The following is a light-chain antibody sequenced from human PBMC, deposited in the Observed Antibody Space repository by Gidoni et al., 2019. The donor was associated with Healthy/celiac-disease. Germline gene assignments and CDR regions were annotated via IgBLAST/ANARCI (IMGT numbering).Light chain of an antibody. Sequence: EIVLTQSPDTLSLSPGERATLSCRASQSVKSNYLAWYQQKPGQALRLLISGASIRATGIPDRFSGSGSGTDFTLTISRLEPEDFAVYYCQQYTNSLTFGGGTKVEIK. V-gene: IGKV3-20*01. J-gene: IGKJ4*01. CDR2: GAS. CDR1: QSVKSNY. CDR3: QQYTNSLT.